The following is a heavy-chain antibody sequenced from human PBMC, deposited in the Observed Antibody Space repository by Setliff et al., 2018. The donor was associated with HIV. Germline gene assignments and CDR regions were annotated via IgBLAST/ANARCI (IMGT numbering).Heavy chain of an antibody. Sequence: PGGSLRLSCAASGFTFNKYAMGWVRQAPGKGLEWVSITSGTGGSPFYADSVEGRFTIPRDNSKNTVYLQMNSLRAEDTAVYYCTTLLSGVGTDVFDIWGQGTMVTVSS. CDR3: TTLLSGVGTDVFDI. CDR1: GFTFNKYA. CDR2: TSGTGGSP. V-gene: IGHV3-23*01. D-gene: IGHD2-15*01. J-gene: IGHJ3*02.